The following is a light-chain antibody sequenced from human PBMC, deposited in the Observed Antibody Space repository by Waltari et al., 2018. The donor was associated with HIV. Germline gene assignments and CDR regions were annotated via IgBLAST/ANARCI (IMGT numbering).Light chain of an antibody. Sequence: DIVLTQSPGTLSFSPGDRAMLSCRASQTFNCAYLAWYQQKPGQAPKLLLYGTSTRATGIPDRLSGSGAGADVTLTISRLEPGDSAMYYCQQFGSSPYTFGQGTKLDIK. V-gene: IGKV3-20*01. CDR2: GTS. CDR3: QQFGSSPYT. J-gene: IGKJ2*01. CDR1: QTFNCAY.